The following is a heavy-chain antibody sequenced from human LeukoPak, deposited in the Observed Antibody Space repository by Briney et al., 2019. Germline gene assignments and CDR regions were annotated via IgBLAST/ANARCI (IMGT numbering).Heavy chain of an antibody. CDR2: IYDGGST. CDR1: GGSVNSYY. D-gene: IGHD3-10*01. Sequence: SETLSLTCTVSGGSVNSYYLSWIRQPAGKTLEWIGRIYDGGSTNYNPSLKSRVTMSVDTSKNQISLKLKSVTAADTAVYYCARDSGTSGEVKFDPWGQGALVTVAS. J-gene: IGHJ5*02. CDR3: ARDSGTSGEVKFDP. V-gene: IGHV4-4*07.